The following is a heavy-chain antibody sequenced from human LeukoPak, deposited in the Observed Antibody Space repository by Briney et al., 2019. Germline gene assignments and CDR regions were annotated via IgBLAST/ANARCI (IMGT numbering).Heavy chain of an antibody. CDR3: ARSMTVVGIIMAPGY. V-gene: IGHV3-9*01. Sequence: PGGSLRLSCAASGFTFDDYAMHWVRHAPGKGLEWVSGISWNSGSIGYADSVKGRFTISRDNAKNSLYLQMSSLRAEDTAVYYCARSMTVVGIIMAPGYWGQGSLVTVSS. D-gene: IGHD3-10*01. CDR2: ISWNSGSI. CDR1: GFTFDDYA. J-gene: IGHJ4*02.